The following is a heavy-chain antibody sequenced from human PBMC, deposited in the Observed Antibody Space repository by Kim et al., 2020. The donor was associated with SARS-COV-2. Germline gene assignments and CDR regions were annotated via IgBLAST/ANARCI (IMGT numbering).Heavy chain of an antibody. J-gene: IGHJ4*02. D-gene: IGHD3-22*01. CDR3: ASGGGIYYDSPATHADDY. V-gene: IGHV3-30-3*01. CDR1: GFTFSSYA. CDR2: ISYDGSNK. Sequence: GGSLRLSCAASGFTFSSYAMHWVRQAPGKGLEWVAVISYDGSNKYYADSVKGRFTISRDNSKNTLYLQMNSLRAEDTAVYYCASGGGIYYDSPATHADDYWGQGTLVTVSS.